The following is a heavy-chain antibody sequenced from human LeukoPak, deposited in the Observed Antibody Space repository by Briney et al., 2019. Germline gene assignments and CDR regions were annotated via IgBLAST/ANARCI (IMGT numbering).Heavy chain of an antibody. CDR2: NSYSRST. CDR1: GASLSGYY. CDR3: ARDNPDYDLSDYGVFDF. V-gene: IGHV4-59*01. J-gene: IGHJ4*02. D-gene: IGHD4-17*01. Sequence: SETLSLTCTVSGASLSGYYWTWIRQPPGKGLEWIGYNSYSRSTNYNPSLKSRVTISVDTSKNQFSLKLNSVTAADTAVYYCARDNPDYDLSDYGVFDFWGQGILVTVSS.